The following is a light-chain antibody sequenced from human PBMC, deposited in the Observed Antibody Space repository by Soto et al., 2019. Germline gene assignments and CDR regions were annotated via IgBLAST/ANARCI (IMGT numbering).Light chain of an antibody. V-gene: IGKV1-5*01. CDR2: DAS. J-gene: IGKJ2*01. CDR3: QQYGSSPWT. CDR1: QSISSW. Sequence: DIQMTQSPSTLSASVGDRVTITCRASQSISSWLAWYQQKPGKAPKLLIYDASSLESGVPSRFSGSGSGTEFTLTISRLEPEDFAVYYCQQYGSSPWTFGQGTKLEIK.